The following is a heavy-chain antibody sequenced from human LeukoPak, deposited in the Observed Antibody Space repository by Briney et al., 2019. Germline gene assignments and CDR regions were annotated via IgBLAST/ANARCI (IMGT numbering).Heavy chain of an antibody. V-gene: IGHV4-61*02. Sequence: PSETLSLTCTVSGDSVNSGAYYWRWLRQPAGKEPEWIGRIYPLETTNYNPSLKSLVAISVDTSKNQFSLKLSSVTAADTAVYYCARSRQEEYIDLWGRGTLVTVSS. CDR2: IYPLETT. J-gene: IGHJ4*02. CDR1: GDSVNSGAYY. CDR3: ARSRQEEYIDL.